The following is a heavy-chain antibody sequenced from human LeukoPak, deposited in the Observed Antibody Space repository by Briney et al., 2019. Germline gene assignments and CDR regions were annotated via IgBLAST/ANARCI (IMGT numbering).Heavy chain of an antibody. CDR2: IWYDGSNK. V-gene: IGHV3-33*01. J-gene: IGHJ4*02. Sequence: GGSLRLSCAAFGFTFSSYGMHWVRQAPGKGLEWVAVIWYDGSNKYYADSVKGRFTISRDNSKNTLYLQMNSLRAEDTAVYYCARDISVFSTVVTPCYWGQGTLVTVSS. CDR3: ARDISVFSTVVTPCY. D-gene: IGHD4-23*01. CDR1: GFTFSSYG.